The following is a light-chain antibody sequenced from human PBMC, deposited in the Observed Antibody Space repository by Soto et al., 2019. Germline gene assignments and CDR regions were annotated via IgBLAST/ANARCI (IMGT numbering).Light chain of an antibody. Sequence: QSALTQPASVSGSPGQSITISCTGTSSDVGGYIYVSWHQQHPGTAPKLMIYDVSNRPSGVSNRFSGSKSGNTASLTISGLPDEDEADYYCSSFTSSNTLVFGGGTKLTVL. CDR2: DVS. CDR1: SSDVGGYIY. V-gene: IGLV2-14*01. CDR3: SSFTSSNTLV. J-gene: IGLJ2*01.